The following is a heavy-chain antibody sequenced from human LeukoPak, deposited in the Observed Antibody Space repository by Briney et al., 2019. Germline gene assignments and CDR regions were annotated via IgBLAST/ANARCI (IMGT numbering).Heavy chain of an antibody. CDR1: GFTFSRYW. V-gene: IGHV3-7*03. J-gene: IGHJ4*02. D-gene: IGHD3-22*01. Sequence: GGSLRLSCAASGFTFSRYWMSWVRQVPRRGLEWVANIKQDGGEIYYVDSVKGRFTISRDNAKSSLYLQMNSLRAGDTAVYYCARDKGDYDTSGSLFVFGGQGTLVTVSS. CDR3: ARDKGDYDTSGSLFVF. CDR2: IKQDGGEI.